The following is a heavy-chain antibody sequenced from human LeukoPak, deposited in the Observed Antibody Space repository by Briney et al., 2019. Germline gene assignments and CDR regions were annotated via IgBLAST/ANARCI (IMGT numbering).Heavy chain of an antibody. CDR1: GGSISSYY. J-gene: IGHJ3*02. CDR3: ARDLLELDAFDI. CDR2: IYYSGST. V-gene: IGHV4-59*01. D-gene: IGHD1-7*01. Sequence: SETLSLTCTVSGGSISSYYRSWIRQPPGKGLEWIGYIYYSGSTNYNPSLKSRVTISVDTSKNQFSLKLSSVTAADTAVYYCARDLLELDAFDIWGQGTMVTVSS.